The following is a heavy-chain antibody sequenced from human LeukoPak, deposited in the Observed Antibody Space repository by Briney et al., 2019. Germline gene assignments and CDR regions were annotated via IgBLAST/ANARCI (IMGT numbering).Heavy chain of an antibody. V-gene: IGHV4-4*07. J-gene: IGHJ5*02. CDR2: IHGSGST. CDR3: AKWHIENLVRWFDP. Sequence: SETLSLTCTVSGDSISSFFWSWIRQPARKGLEWIGRIHGSGSTNYNPSLRSRVTMSVDTSKNQFSLKLNSVTAADTAVYYCAKWHIENLVRWFDPWGQGTLVTVSS. CDR1: GDSISSFF. D-gene: IGHD2-21*01.